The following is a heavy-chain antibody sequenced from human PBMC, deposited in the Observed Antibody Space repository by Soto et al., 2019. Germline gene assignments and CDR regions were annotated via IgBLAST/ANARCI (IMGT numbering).Heavy chain of an antibody. CDR3: GKDRGRYCSGGSCYSLDY. CDR2: ISYDGSNK. CDR1: GFTFSSYG. Sequence: QVQLVESGGGVVQPGRSLRLSCAASGFTFSSYGMHWVRQAPGKGLEWVAVISYDGSNKYYADSVKGRFTISRDNSKNTLYLQMNSLRAEDTAVYYCGKDRGRYCSGGSCYSLDYWGQGTLVTVSS. J-gene: IGHJ4*02. V-gene: IGHV3-30*18. D-gene: IGHD2-15*01.